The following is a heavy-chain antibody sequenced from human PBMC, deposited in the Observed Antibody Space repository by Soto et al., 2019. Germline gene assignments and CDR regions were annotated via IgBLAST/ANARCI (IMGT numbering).Heavy chain of an antibody. V-gene: IGHV1-69*01. Sequence: QVQLVQSGAAVKKPGSSVKVSYKASGGTFSSYAISWVRQAPGQGLEWMGGIIPISGTANYAQKFQGRVTINADASTSTAYMDLSSLRSADTAVYYCAISQVSSTSLEIYYYYYSGMDVWGQGTTVTVSS. CDR1: GGTFSSYA. D-gene: IGHD2-2*01. J-gene: IGHJ6*02. CDR2: IIPISGTA. CDR3: AISQVSSTSLEIYYYYYSGMDV.